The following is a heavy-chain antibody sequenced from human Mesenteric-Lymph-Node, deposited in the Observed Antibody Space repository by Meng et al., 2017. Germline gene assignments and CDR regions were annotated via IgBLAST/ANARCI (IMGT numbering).Heavy chain of an antibody. J-gene: IGHJ4*02. Sequence: SETLSLTCSVSGGSISSSRYYWGWIRQPPGKGLEWIGNIYYSGSTYYSPSLKSRVTISVDTSKNQFSLKLSSVTAADTAVYYCAREGSDYGDYGFGYWGQGTLVTVSS. CDR1: GGSISSSRYY. CDR2: IYYSGST. CDR3: AREGSDYGDYGFGY. D-gene: IGHD4-17*01. V-gene: IGHV4-39*07.